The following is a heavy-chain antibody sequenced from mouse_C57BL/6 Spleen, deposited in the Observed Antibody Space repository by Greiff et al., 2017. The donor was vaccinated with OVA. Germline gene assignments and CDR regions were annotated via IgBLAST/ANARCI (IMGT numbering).Heavy chain of an antibody. J-gene: IGHJ4*01. CDR3: ASNWHYAMDY. Sequence: VQGVESGPGLVQPSQSLSITCTVSGFSLTSYGVHWVRHSPGKGLEWLGVIWSGGSTDYNAAFISRLSISKDNSKSQVFFKMNSLQADDTAIYYCASNWHYAMDYWGQGTSVTVSS. V-gene: IGHV2-2*01. CDR1: GFSLTSYG. CDR2: IWSGGST. D-gene: IGHD4-1*01.